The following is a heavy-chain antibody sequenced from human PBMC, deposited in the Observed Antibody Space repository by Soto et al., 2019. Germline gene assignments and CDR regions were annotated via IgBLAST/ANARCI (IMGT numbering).Heavy chain of an antibody. V-gene: IGHV3-9*01. CDR2: ISWNSGSI. CDR1: GFTFDDYA. D-gene: IGHD6-19*01. CDR3: AKDIHSSGWNWFDP. Sequence: EVQLVESGGGLVQPGRSLRLSCAASGFTFDDYAMHWVRQAPGKGLEWVSGISWNSGSIGYADSVKGRFTISRDNAKNSLYLQMNSLRAEDTALYYCAKDIHSSGWNWFDPWGQGTLVTVSS. J-gene: IGHJ5*02.